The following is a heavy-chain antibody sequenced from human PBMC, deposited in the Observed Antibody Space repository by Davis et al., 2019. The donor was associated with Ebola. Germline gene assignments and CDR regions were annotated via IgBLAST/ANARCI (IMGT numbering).Heavy chain of an antibody. V-gene: IGHV3-30*18. D-gene: IGHD6-19*01. J-gene: IGHJ4*02. Sequence: GESLKISCAASGFTFSSYGMHWVRQAPGKGLEWVAVISYDGSNKYYADSVKGRFTISRDNSKNTLYLQMNSLRAEDTAVYHCAKGTNRIAVAGMGQDNWGQGTLVTVSS. CDR1: GFTFSSYG. CDR3: AKGTNRIAVAGMGQDN. CDR2: ISYDGSNK.